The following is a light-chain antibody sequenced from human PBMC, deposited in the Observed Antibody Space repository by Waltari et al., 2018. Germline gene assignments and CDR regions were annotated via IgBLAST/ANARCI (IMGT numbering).Light chain of an antibody. CDR1: QRILYTSNDKNY. V-gene: IGKV4-1*01. CDR2: WAS. J-gene: IGKJ5*01. Sequence: DIVMTQSPASLLVSLAERATISSTSRQRILYTSNDKNYLAWYQQKAGQPPRLLVHWASIRESGVPDRFRGSGSGTDFTLTINNLQPEDVAFYWCQQYFNSPIAFGQGTRLEIK. CDR3: QQYFNSPIA.